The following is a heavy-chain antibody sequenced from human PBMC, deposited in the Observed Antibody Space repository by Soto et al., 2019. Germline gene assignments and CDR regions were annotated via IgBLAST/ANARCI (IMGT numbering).Heavy chain of an antibody. CDR1: GFTFSSYG. V-gene: IGHV3-30*18. CDR2: ISYDGSNK. D-gene: IGHD4-17*01. J-gene: IGHJ4*02. Sequence: QVQLVESGGGVVQPGRSLRLSCAASGFTFSSYGMHWVRQAPGKGLEWVAVISYDGSNKYYADSVKGRITISRDNSKNTLYLQMNSLRAEDTAVYYCAKEGHGDGDYGVYFDYWGQGTLVTVSS. CDR3: AKEGHGDGDYGVYFDY.